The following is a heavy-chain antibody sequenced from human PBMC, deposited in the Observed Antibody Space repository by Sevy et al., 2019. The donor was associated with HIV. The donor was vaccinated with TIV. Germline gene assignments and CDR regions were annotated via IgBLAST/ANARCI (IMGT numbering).Heavy chain of an antibody. CDR3: ARDCSGGTCYVDTPNAFDV. D-gene: IGHD2-15*01. J-gene: IGHJ3*01. Sequence: GGSLRLSCAPSGFTVSATSMSWVRQASGKGLEWVSLLYSGGGTYYADSARGRFTISRDTSKNTLYLQMNGLRGEDTALYYCARDCSGGTCYVDTPNAFDVWGQGTMVTVSS. V-gene: IGHV3-66*02. CDR1: GFTVSATS. CDR2: LYSGGGT.